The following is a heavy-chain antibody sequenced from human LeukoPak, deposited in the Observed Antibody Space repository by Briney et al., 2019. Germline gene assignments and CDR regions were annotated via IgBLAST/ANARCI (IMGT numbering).Heavy chain of an antibody. CDR1: GGSISSSSYY. CDR3: ARPEYSSSWYWFDP. Sequence: SETLSLTCTVSGGSISSSSYYWGWIRQPPGKGLEWIGSIYYSGSTYYNPSLKSRVTISVDTSKNQFSLKLSSVTAADTAVYYCARPEYSSSWYWFDPWGQGTLVTVSS. J-gene: IGHJ5*02. CDR2: IYYSGST. D-gene: IGHD6-13*01. V-gene: IGHV4-39*01.